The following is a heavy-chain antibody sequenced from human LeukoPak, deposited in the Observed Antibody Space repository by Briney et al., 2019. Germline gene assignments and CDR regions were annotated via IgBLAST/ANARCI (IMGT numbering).Heavy chain of an antibody. D-gene: IGHD6-13*01. V-gene: IGHV3-64*01. CDR1: GFTFSSYA. Sequence: GGSLTLSCAVSGFTFSSYAMHWVRQAPGKGLEYVSAISSSGGSTYYANSVKGRFTIARDNSKNTLYLHMGSLSAEDMAVYYYARGGLGIPNYMDVWGKGTTVTVSS. J-gene: IGHJ6*03. CDR3: ARGGLGIPNYMDV. CDR2: ISSSGGST.